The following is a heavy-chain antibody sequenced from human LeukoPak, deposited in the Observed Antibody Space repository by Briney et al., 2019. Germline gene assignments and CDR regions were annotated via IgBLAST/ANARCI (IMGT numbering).Heavy chain of an antibody. Sequence: SETLSLTCTVSGGSISSGDYYWSWLRQPPGKGLEWIGYIYYSGSTYYNPSLKSRVTISVDTSKNQFSLKLSSVTAADTAVYYCARDLTSGLDVWGKGTTVTVSS. D-gene: IGHD1-14*01. CDR2: IYYSGST. J-gene: IGHJ6*04. V-gene: IGHV4-30-4*01. CDR1: GGSISSGDYY. CDR3: ARDLTSGLDV.